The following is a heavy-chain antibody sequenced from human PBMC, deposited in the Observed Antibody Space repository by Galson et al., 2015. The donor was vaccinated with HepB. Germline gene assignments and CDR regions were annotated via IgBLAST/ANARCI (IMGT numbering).Heavy chain of an antibody. J-gene: IGHJ6*02. Sequence: CAISGDSVSSNSVAWYWIRQSPSRGLEWLGRTHYRAKWYSDYAESLRSRISINPDTSKNQFSLQLNSVTPEDTAVYYCARVAGTIYYYGMDVWGQGTTVIVSS. CDR3: ARVAGTIYYYGMDV. D-gene: IGHD2-15*01. CDR2: THYRAKWYS. CDR1: GDSVSSNSVA. V-gene: IGHV6-1*01.